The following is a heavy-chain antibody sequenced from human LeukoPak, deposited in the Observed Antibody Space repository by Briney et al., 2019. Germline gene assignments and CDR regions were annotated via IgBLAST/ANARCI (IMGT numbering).Heavy chain of an antibody. CDR3: ARVITMIVVAPFDI. V-gene: IGHV3-7*01. D-gene: IGHD3-22*01. J-gene: IGHJ3*02. CDR1: GFTFSSYW. Sequence: GGSLRLSCAASGFTFSSYWMRSVSQAPGKGPEWVANIKQDGSEKSYVDSVKGRFTISRDNAKNSLYLQMNSLRAEDTAVYYCARVITMIVVAPFDIWGQGTMVTVSS. CDR2: IKQDGSEK.